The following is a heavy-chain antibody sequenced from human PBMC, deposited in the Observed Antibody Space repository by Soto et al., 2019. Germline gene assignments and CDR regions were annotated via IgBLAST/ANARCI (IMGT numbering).Heavy chain of an antibody. D-gene: IGHD3-22*01. Sequence: QVQLQESGPGLVKPSQTLSLTCTVSGGSISSGDYYWSWIRQPPGKGLEWIGYIYYSGSTYYNPSLQRRVTISVDTSKNQFSLKLSSVTAADTAVYYCARVADSSGSEYFDYWGQGTLVTVSS. CDR1: GGSISSGDYY. CDR2: IYYSGST. J-gene: IGHJ4*02. V-gene: IGHV4-30-4*01. CDR3: ARVADSSGSEYFDY.